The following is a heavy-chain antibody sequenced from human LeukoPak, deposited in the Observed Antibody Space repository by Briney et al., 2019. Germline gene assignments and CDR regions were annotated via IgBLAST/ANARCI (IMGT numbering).Heavy chain of an antibody. D-gene: IGHD3-9*01. CDR2: IKQDGSEK. CDR3: ARHGIYSFDS. CDR1: GFTFTNYW. Sequence: GGSLRLSCAASGFTFTNYWMSWVRQAPGKGLELVANIKQDGSEKYYVDSVKGRFSISRDNAKNSLYLQMNSLTDEDTAVYYCARHGIYSFDSWGQGTLVTVSS. V-gene: IGHV3-7*01. J-gene: IGHJ4*02.